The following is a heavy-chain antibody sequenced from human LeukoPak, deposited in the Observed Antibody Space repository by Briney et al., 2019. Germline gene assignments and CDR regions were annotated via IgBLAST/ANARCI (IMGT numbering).Heavy chain of an antibody. V-gene: IGHV3-48*03. D-gene: IGHD3-22*01. CDR3: ARMTYYYDSSDYSHFDY. CDR1: GFTFNSYE. Sequence: GGSLRLSCEASGFTFNSYEMNWVRQAPGKGLEWVSYIGSSGSAIYYADSVKGRFTISRDNAKNSLYLQMNSLRVEDTAVYYCARMTYYYDSSDYSHFDYWGQGTLVTVSS. CDR2: IGSSGSAI. J-gene: IGHJ4*02.